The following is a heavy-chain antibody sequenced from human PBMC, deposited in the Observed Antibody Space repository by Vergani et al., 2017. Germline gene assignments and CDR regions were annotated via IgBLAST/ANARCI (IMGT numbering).Heavy chain of an antibody. D-gene: IGHD6-13*01. CDR3: ARDQGAGIADYYYYYMDV. CDR2: ISSSSNYI. Sequence: VQLVESGGGVVQPGRSLRLSCTPSSFKLGDYGMHWVRQAPGKGLEWVSSISSSSNYIYYADSVKGRFTISRDNAKNSLYLQMNSLRAEDTAVYYCARDQGAGIADYYYYYMDVWGKGTTVTVSS. V-gene: IGHV3-21*02. CDR1: SFKLGDYG. J-gene: IGHJ6*03.